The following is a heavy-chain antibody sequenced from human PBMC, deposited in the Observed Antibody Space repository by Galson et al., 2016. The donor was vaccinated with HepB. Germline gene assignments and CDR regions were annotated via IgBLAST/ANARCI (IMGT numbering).Heavy chain of an antibody. Sequence: TLSLTCTVSGGSISSGNYYWSWIRQHPGKGLEWIGYIYYSGSTYYNPSLKSRVTMSVDTSKDQFSLKLSSVTAADTAVCYCASDTAGGVDYWGQGTLVTVSS. D-gene: IGHD1-14*01. CDR3: ASDTAGGVDY. V-gene: IGHV4-31*03. CDR2: IYYSGST. CDR1: GGSISSGNYY. J-gene: IGHJ4*02.